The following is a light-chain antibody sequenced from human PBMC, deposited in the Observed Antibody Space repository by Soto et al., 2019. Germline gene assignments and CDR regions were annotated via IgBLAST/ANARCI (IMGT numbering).Light chain of an antibody. J-gene: IGKJ2*01. CDR1: ESISGW. V-gene: IGKV1-5*03. CDR2: KAS. Sequence: DIQMTQSPSTLSASVGDRVIITCRASESISGWLAWYQQKPGRAPNLLIYKASSLASGVPSRFSGSGSGTEFPLSLSSLQSYVFAIFSDKQNNVYPYTFGQGTKRET. CDR3: KQNNVYPYT.